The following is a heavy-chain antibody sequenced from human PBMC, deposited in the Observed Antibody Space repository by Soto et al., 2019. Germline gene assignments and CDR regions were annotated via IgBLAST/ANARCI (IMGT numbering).Heavy chain of an antibody. CDR1: GGSLSGYY. CDR3: ARGGLGYCSGGSCSSVDY. CDR2: INHSGST. V-gene: IGHV4-34*01. D-gene: IGHD2-15*01. J-gene: IGHJ4*02. Sequence: SETLSLTCAVYGGSLSGYYWSWIRQPPGKGLEWIGEINHSGSTNYNPSLKSRVTISVDTSQNQFSLTLISVTAADTAVYYCARGGLGYCSGGSCSSVDYWGQGTLVTVSS.